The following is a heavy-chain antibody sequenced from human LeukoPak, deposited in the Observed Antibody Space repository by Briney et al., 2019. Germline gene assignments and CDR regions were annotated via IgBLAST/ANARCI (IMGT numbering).Heavy chain of an antibody. CDR3: ARVDDSSGYYLVRAFDI. D-gene: IGHD3-22*01. CDR1: GVSISSYY. J-gene: IGHJ3*02. CDR2: IYYSEST. V-gene: IGHV4-59*01. Sequence: SETLSLTCTVSGVSISSYYWSWIRQPPGQGLKWIGYIYYSESTNYNPTLKSRVTISVDTYKKQFSRKLSSVTAADTAVYYCARVDDSSGYYLVRAFDIWGQGTMVTVSS.